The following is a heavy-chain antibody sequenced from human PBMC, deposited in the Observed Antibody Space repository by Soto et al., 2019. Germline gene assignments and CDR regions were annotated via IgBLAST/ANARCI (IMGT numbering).Heavy chain of an antibody. V-gene: IGHV4-39*01. J-gene: IGHJ4*02. D-gene: IGHD3-16*02. CDR2: IYYGGST. Sequence: PSETLSLTCTVSGGSISSSSYYWGWIRQPPGKGLEWIGSIYYGGSTYYNPSLKSRVTISVDTSKNQFSLKLSSVTAADTAVYYCARLTMITVGGVIVPVLTYFDYWGQGTLVTVSS. CDR1: GGSISSSSYY. CDR3: ARLTMITVGGVIVPVLTYFDY.